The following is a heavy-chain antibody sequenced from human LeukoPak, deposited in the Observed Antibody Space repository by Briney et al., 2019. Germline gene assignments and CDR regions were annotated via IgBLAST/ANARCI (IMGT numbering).Heavy chain of an antibody. V-gene: IGHV3-9*03. Sequence: GRSLRLSCAASGFTFDDYAMHWVRQAPGKGLEWVSGISWNSGSIGYADSVKGRFTISRDNAKNSLYLQMNSLRVEDMALYYCAKGGSSSWFSIDYWGQGTLSPSPQ. J-gene: IGHJ4*02. CDR3: AKGGSSSWFSIDY. CDR1: GFTFDDYA. D-gene: IGHD6-13*01. CDR2: ISWNSGSI.